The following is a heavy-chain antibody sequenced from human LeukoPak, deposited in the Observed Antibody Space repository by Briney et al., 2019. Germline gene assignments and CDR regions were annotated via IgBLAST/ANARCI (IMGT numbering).Heavy chain of an antibody. J-gene: IGHJ5*02. CDR1: GYTFTAYY. Sequence: RASVEVSCKASGYTFTAYYIHWVRQAPGQGLEWMGWINPNSGGTNYAQKFQGRVTMTRDTSLRTAYMELTSLISDDTAVYYCARGQLRVPKWFDPWGPGNLVTVSS. CDR3: ARGQLRVPKWFDP. CDR2: INPNSGGT. V-gene: IGHV1-2*02. D-gene: IGHD1-1*01.